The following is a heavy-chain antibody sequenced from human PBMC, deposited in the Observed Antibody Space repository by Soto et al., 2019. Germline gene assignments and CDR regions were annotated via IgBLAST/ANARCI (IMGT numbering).Heavy chain of an antibody. CDR3: ARGDILPPNKGMDV. Sequence: QVQLVQSGAEVKKPGSSVRVSCKSSGGTFTSYGINWVRQAPGQGPEWMGGVIPMFGSVNIAQKFQDRVTMTADKSTSTAYMELSSLISEVTAVYYCARGDILPPNKGMDVWGQGTTVTVSS. D-gene: IGHD3-9*01. CDR2: VIPMFGSV. J-gene: IGHJ6*02. CDR1: GGTFTSYG. V-gene: IGHV1-69*06.